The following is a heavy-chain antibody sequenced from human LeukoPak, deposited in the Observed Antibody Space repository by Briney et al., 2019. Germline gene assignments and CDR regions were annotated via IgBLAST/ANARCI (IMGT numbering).Heavy chain of an antibody. CDR2: INTDVSIT. V-gene: IGHV3-74*01. CDR3: ASLGTLVP. J-gene: IGHJ5*02. CDR1: GFTFSTYL. D-gene: IGHD3-9*01. Sequence: PGGSLRLSCAASGFTFSTYLMHWVRQAPGKGLVWVPRINTDVSITTYADSVKGRFTISRDNAKNTLYLQMNSLRDEDTAVYYCASLGTLVPWGQGTLVTVSS.